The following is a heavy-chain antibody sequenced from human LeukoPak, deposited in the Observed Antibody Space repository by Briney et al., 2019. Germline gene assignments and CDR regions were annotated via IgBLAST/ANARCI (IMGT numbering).Heavy chain of an antibody. CDR3: AKQSSTDSPGVFDY. J-gene: IGHJ4*02. V-gene: IGHV1-18*01. CDR1: GYTFTSYG. D-gene: IGHD7-27*01. Sequence: ASVKVSCKASGYTFTSYGISWVRQAPGQGLEWMGWISAYNGNTNYAQKLQGRVTMTTDTSTSTAYMELRSLRSDDTAVYYCAKQSSTDSPGVFDYWGQGTLVTVSS. CDR2: ISAYNGNT.